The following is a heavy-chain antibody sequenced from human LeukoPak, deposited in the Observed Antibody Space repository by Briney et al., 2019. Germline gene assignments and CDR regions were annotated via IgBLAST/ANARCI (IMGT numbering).Heavy chain of an antibody. CDR2: ISYDGSGI. CDR3: ARGASGSSWKTFDY. Sequence: GGSLRLSCAASGFTFSSHAMHWVRQAPGKGLVWVALISYDGSGIYYADSVEGRFTISRDNSQNTLYLQMNSLRAEDTAAYYCARGASGSSWKTFDYWGQGTLVTVSS. D-gene: IGHD6-13*01. CDR1: GFTFSSHA. J-gene: IGHJ4*02. V-gene: IGHV3-30*04.